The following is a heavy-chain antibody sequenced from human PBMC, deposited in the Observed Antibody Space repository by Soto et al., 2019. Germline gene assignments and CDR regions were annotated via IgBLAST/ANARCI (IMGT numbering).Heavy chain of an antibody. V-gene: IGHV4-30-4*01. D-gene: IGHD4-17*01. J-gene: IGHJ4*02. CDR2: ISYSGST. CDR1: GGSISSGGFF. Sequence: QVQLQESGPGLVKPSQTLSLTCTVSGGSISSGGFFWSWIRQPPGNGLEWIGYISYSGSTYYNPSLKSRLSISVDTSKNQFSLKLSSVTAADTAVYSCARGRLRSPGRASELDYWGQGTLVTVSS. CDR3: ARGRLRSPGRASELDY.